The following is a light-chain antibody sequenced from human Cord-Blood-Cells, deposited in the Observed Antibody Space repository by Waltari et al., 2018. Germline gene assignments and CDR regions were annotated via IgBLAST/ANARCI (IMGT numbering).Light chain of an antibody. Sequence: AIRMTQSPSSLSASTGDRVPITCRASQGISSYLAWYQQKPGKAPKLLIYAASTLQSGVPSRFSGSGSGTDFTLTISCLQSEDFATYYCQQYYSYPPITFGGGTKVEIK. CDR1: QGISSY. CDR2: AAS. J-gene: IGKJ4*01. V-gene: IGKV1-8*01. CDR3: QQYYSYPPIT.